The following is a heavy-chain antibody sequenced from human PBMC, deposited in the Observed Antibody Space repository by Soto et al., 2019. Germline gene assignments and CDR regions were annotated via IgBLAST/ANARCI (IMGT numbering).Heavy chain of an antibody. CDR1: GFSFTNAW. CDR3: NTDIGDSWYTPPTDY. J-gene: IGHJ4*02. V-gene: IGHV3-15*01. Sequence: GGSLRLSCEVSGFSFTNAWMSWVRQAPGRGLEWVGRIRGKSKGETAEYAAPVKGRFILSRDDSKNTLYLQMNNLEVEDTAIYYCNTDIGDSWYTPPTDYWGQGTLVTVSS. CDR2: IRGKSKGETA. D-gene: IGHD6-13*01.